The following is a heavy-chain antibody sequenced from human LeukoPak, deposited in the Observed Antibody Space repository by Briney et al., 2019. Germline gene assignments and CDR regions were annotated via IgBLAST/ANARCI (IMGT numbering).Heavy chain of an antibody. D-gene: IGHD3-22*01. CDR2: INAHRTI. V-gene: IGHV3-48*01. Sequence: PGGSLRLSCATSGFTFSPYSFNWVRQAPGKGLEWISYINAHRTIYYADSVEGRFTISRDNAKNSAYLQLNSLRAEDTAVYYCVRDLGYDRSPYWQKYFDSWGPGTLVTVSS. J-gene: IGHJ4*02. CDR3: VRDLGYDRSPYWQKYFDS. CDR1: GFTFSPYS.